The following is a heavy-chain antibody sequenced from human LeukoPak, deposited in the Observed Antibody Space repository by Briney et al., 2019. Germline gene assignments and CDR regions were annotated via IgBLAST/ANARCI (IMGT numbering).Heavy chain of an antibody. Sequence: SLRLSCTASGFTFGDYAMSWVRRAPGKGLEWVGFIRSKAYGGTTEYAASVKGRFTISRDDSKTIAYLQMNSLKTEDTAVYYCTRDGSGSYGGYYFDYWGQGTLVTVSS. CDR2: IRSKAYGGTT. D-gene: IGHD1-26*01. J-gene: IGHJ4*02. V-gene: IGHV3-49*04. CDR1: GFTFGDYA. CDR3: TRDGSGSYGGYYFDY.